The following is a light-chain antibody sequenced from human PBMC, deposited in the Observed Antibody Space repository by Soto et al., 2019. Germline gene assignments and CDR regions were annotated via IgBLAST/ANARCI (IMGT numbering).Light chain of an antibody. CDR3: ASWDDSLNGWV. J-gene: IGLJ3*02. CDR1: SSNIGRNT. Sequence: QSVLTQPPSASGTPGQRVTISCSGSSSNIGRNTVDWYQQPPGTAPKVLIYSNNQRPSGVPDRFSGSKSGTSASLAISGLQSEDEADYYCASWDDSLNGWVFGGGTKLTVL. CDR2: SNN. V-gene: IGLV1-44*01.